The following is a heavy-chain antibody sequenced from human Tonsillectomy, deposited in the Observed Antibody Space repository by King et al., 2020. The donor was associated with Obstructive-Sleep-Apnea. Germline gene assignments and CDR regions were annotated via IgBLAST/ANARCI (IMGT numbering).Heavy chain of an antibody. Sequence: VQLQESGPGLVKPSETLSLTCTVSGGSVGSGSYYWSWIRQPPGKGLEWIGYIYYSGSTNYNPSLKSRVTISVDTSKNQFSLKLSSVTAADTAVYYCARDSEGWFDPWGQGTLVTVSS. CDR1: GGSVGSGSYY. CDR3: ARDSEGWFDP. CDR2: IYYSGST. V-gene: IGHV4-61*01. J-gene: IGHJ5*02.